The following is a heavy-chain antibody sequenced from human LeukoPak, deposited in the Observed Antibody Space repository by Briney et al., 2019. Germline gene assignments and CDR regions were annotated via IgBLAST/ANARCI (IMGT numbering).Heavy chain of an antibody. CDR2: ISYDGSNK. V-gene: IGHV3-30*18. D-gene: IGHD4-17*01. CDR3: AKSTTVTQRGYFDY. CDR1: GFTFSSYG. J-gene: IGHJ4*02. Sequence: QSGGPLRLSCAASGFTFSSYGMQWVRQAPAKGLEWVANISYDGSNKYYADSVKGRFTISRDNSKNTLYLQMNSLRAEDTAVYYCAKSTTVTQRGYFDYWGQGTLVTVSS.